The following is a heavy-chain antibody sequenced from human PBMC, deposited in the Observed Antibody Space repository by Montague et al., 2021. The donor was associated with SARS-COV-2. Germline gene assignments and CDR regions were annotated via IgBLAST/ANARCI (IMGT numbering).Heavy chain of an antibody. CDR2: ISSSSSYI. D-gene: IGHD5-24*01. CDR1: GFTFSSRS. J-gene: IGHJ6*02. V-gene: IGHV3-21*01. Sequence: SLSLSFSASGFTFSSRSMMWVRQAPGKGLEWVSSISSSSSYIYYADSVKGRFTISRDNAKNSLYLQMNSLRAEDTAIYYCASDSSIEIPDYYYSMDVWGQGTTVTVSS. CDR3: ASDSSIEIPDYYYSMDV.